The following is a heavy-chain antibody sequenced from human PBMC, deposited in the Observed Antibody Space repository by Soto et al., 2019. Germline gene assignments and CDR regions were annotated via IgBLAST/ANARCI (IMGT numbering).Heavy chain of an antibody. V-gene: IGHV1-3*01. Sequence: ASVKVSCKASGYTFTSYAMHWVRQAPGQRLEWMGWINAGNGNTKYSQRFQVRVTITRDTSASTAYMELSSLRSEDTAVYYCARSIVVVTALDYWGQGTLVTSPQ. CDR2: INAGNGNT. D-gene: IGHD2-21*02. J-gene: IGHJ4*02. CDR3: ARSIVVVTALDY. CDR1: GYTFTSYA.